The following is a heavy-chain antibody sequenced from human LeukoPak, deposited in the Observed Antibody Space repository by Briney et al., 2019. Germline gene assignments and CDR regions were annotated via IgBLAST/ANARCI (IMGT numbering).Heavy chain of an antibody. V-gene: IGHV3-33*01. CDR1: GFTFSSYV. CDR3: AREIRRQVATMTGDFDY. D-gene: IGHD5-12*01. Sequence: GSSLRLSCAASGFTFSSYVMHWLRQAPDKGLEVLAVIWYDGSNKYYESPVNARFAIFRVNTNNTQYLQMLSLRTEDTTVDYCAREIRRQVATMTGDFDYWGQGILVTVSS. J-gene: IGHJ4*02. CDR2: IWYDGSNK.